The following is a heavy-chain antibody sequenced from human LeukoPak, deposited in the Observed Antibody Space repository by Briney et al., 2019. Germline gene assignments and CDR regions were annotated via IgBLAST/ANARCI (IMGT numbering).Heavy chain of an antibody. D-gene: IGHD2-2*01. CDR1: GGSISSGSYY. CDR2: VYYSGST. J-gene: IGHJ6*03. Sequence: SETLSLTCTVSGGSISSGSYYWRWIRQPPGKGLEWIAHVYYSGSTNYNPSLKSRVVISVDTSNNQFSLKLSSVTAADTALYYCARGYQTYYYYYMDVWGKGTTVTVSS. V-gene: IGHV4-61*01. CDR3: ARGYQTYYYYYMDV.